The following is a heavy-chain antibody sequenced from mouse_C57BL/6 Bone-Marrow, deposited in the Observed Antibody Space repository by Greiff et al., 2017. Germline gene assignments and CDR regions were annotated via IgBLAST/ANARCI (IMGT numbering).Heavy chain of an antibody. CDR3: ARERDYGNYGDY. CDR1: GYTFTSYG. Sequence: VKLQESGAELARPGASVKLSCKASGYTFTSYGISWVKQRTGQGLEWIGEIYPRSGNTYYNEKFKGKATLTADKSSSTAYMELRSLTSEDSAVYFCARERDYGNYGDYWGQGTTLTVSS. V-gene: IGHV1-81*01. CDR2: IYPRSGNT. J-gene: IGHJ2*01. D-gene: IGHD2-1*01.